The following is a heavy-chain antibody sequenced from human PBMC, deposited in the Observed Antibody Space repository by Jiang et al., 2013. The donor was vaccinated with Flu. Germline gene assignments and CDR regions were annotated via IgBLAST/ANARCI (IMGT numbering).Heavy chain of an antibody. Sequence: LLKPSETLSLTCTVSGGSISNYYWNWIRQAPGKGLEWIGYIYYSGSTNYNSSLKSRVTISIDSSKNQFSLKLNSVTAADTAVYYCARARAPEIAANYFDYWGQGTLVTVSS. J-gene: IGHJ4*02. V-gene: IGHV4-59*01. D-gene: IGHD6-13*01. CDR1: GGSISNYY. CDR2: IYYSGST. CDR3: ARARAPEIAANYFDY.